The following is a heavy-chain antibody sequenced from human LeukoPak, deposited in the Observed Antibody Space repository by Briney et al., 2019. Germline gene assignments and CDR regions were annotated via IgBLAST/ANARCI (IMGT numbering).Heavy chain of an antibody. J-gene: IGHJ6*03. D-gene: IGHD1-26*01. CDR2: IIPIFGTA. Sequence: GASVKVSCKASGGTFSSYAISWVRQAPGQGLEWMGGIIPIFGTANYAQKFQGRVTITTDESTSTAYMELSSLRSEDTAVYYCERASREELIDYYYYMDVWGKGTTVTVSS. CDR3: ERASREELIDYYYYMDV. V-gene: IGHV1-69*05. CDR1: GGTFSSYA.